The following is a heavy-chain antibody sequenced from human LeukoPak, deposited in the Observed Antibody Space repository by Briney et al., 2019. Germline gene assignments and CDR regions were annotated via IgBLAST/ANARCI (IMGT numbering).Heavy chain of an antibody. CDR1: AFTFSDYY. D-gene: IGHD3-10*01. Sequence: PGGSLRLSCAASAFTFSDYYMSWIRQAPGKGLEWVSYISSSGSTIYYADSVKGRFTISRDNAKNSLYLQMNSLRAEDTAVYYCAGSLITMVRGVMDYWGQGTLVTVSS. J-gene: IGHJ4*02. V-gene: IGHV3-11*01. CDR3: AGSLITMVRGVMDY. CDR2: ISSSGSTI.